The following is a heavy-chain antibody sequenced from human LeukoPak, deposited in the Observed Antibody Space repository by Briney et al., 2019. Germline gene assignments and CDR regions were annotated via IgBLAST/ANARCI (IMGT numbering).Heavy chain of an antibody. CDR3: VRLSYSSSWYDNYFEY. J-gene: IGHJ4*02. CDR2: IYPGDSDT. CDR1: GYSFTSYW. D-gene: IGHD6-13*01. V-gene: IGHV5-51*01. Sequence: GGSLKISCKGSGYSFTSYWIGWVRQMPGKGLEWMGVIYPGDSDTRYSPSFQGQVTISADKSISTAYLQWSSLKASDAAMYYCVRLSYSSSWYDNYFEYWGQGSLVTVSS.